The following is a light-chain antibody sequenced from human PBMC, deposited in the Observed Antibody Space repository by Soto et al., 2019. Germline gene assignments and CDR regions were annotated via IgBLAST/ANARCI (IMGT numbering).Light chain of an antibody. CDR1: QGISSY. CDR3: QQLNSYPRT. J-gene: IGKJ1*01. Sequence: IQLTQSPSSLSASVGDRVTITCRASQGISSYLAWYQQKPGKAPKLLIYAASTLQSGVPSRFSGSGSGTDLTLTISSLQPEAFATYYCQQLNSYPRTFGQGTKVEIK. V-gene: IGKV1-9*01. CDR2: AAS.